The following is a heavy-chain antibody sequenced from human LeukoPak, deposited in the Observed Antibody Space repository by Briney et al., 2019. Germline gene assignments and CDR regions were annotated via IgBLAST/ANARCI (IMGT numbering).Heavy chain of an antibody. CDR2: IWYDGSNK. CDR1: GFTFSSYG. V-gene: IGHV3-33*08. J-gene: IGHJ4*02. Sequence: GRSLRLSCAASGFTFSSYGMHWVRQAPGKGLEWVAVIWYDGSNKYYADFVKGRFTISRDNSKNTLYLQMNSLRAEDTAVYYCARDRGLGATPFYSFDYWGQGTLVTVSS. CDR3: ARDRGLGATPFYSFDY. D-gene: IGHD1-26*01.